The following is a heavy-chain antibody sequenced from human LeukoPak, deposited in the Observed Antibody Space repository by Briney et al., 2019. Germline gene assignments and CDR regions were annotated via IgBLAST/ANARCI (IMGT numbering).Heavy chain of an antibody. CDR2: LYYSATT. D-gene: IGHD7-27*01. CDR1: GYAIISGYY. J-gene: IGHJ6*02. Sequence: PSETLSLTCTVSGYAIISGYYWGWIRQPPGKGLEWIGSLYYSATTYYNPSLKSRVTISVDTSMNQFSLKLSSVTAADTAVYYCARDSGGMDVWGQGTTVTVSS. CDR3: ARDSGGMDV. V-gene: IGHV4-38-2*02.